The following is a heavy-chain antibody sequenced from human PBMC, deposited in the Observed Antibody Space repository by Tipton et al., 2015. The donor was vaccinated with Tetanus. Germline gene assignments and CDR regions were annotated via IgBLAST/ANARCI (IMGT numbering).Heavy chain of an antibody. CDR2: ISSSSSYI. CDR3: AKVSPYQPLLTYIDY. Sequence: GSLRLSCAASGFTFSSYFMNWVRQAPGKGLEWVSSISSSSSYIYYADSVKGRFTMSRDNAKNSLYLQMNSLRAEDTAVYYCAKVSPYQPLLTYIDYWGQGTLVTVSS. J-gene: IGHJ4*02. CDR1: GFTFSSYF. V-gene: IGHV3-21*04. D-gene: IGHD2-2*01.